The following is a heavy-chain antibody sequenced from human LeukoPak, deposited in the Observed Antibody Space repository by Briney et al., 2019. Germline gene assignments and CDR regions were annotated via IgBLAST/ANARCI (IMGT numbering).Heavy chain of an antibody. CDR2: IIPILGIA. J-gene: IGHJ4*02. CDR1: GGTFSSYT. Sequence: GASVKVSCKASGGTFSSYTISWVRQAPGQGLEWMGRIIPILGIANYAQKFQGRATITADKSTSTAYMELSSLRSEDTAVYYCARELAQYGSEQNWGQGTLVTVSS. D-gene: IGHD3-10*01. V-gene: IGHV1-69*04. CDR3: ARELAQYGSEQN.